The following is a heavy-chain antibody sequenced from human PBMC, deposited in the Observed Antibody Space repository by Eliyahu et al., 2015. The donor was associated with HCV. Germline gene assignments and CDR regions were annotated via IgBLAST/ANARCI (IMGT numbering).Heavy chain of an antibody. CDR1: GXSIXTYY. Sequence: QVQLQESGPGLVKPSETLSLTCTVSGXSIXTYYWXWIRQPPGKGLEWIGYIHYSGSTNYHPSLKSRVTISVDTSKXQFSLNLTSVTAADTAVYYCASGGGGIAVAGTGGWFDPWGQGTLVTVSS. J-gene: IGHJ5*02. CDR2: IHYSGST. D-gene: IGHD6-19*01. CDR3: ASGGGGIAVAGTGGWFDP. V-gene: IGHV4-59*01.